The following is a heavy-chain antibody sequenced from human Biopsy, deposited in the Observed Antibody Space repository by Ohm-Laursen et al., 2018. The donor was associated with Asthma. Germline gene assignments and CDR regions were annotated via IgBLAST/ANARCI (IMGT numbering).Heavy chain of an antibody. J-gene: IGHJ4*02. CDR2: ISYDGSNK. CDR1: GFTFSSYG. Sequence: SSLRLSCSASGFTFSSYGMHWVRQAPGKGLEWMAVISYDGSNKYYADSVKGRFTISRDNSKNTLYLQMNSLRAEDTAVYYCASQSSGPDFWSGYYYFDYWGQGTLVTVSS. D-gene: IGHD3-3*01. V-gene: IGHV3-30*03. CDR3: ASQSSGPDFWSGYYYFDY.